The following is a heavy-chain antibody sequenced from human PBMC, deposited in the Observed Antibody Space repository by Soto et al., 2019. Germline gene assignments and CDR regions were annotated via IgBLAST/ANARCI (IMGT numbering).Heavy chain of an antibody. CDR1: GFTFSSYS. CDR3: ARDRSSNYYDSSGPTWFDP. CDR2: ISSSSSYI. V-gene: IGHV3-21*01. Sequence: PGGSLRLSCAASGFTFSSYSMNWVRQAPGKGLEWVSSISSSSSYIYYADSVKGRFTISRDNAKNSLYLQMNSLSAEDTAVYYCARDRSSNYYDSSGPTWFDPWGQGTLVTVSS. J-gene: IGHJ5*02. D-gene: IGHD3-22*01.